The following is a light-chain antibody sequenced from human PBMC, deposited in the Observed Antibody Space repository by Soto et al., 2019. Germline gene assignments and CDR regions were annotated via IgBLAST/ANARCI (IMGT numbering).Light chain of an antibody. CDR3: CSYAGSSTSYVV. CDR2: EVS. V-gene: IGLV2-23*02. CDR1: SSDVGSYNL. Sequence: QAVVTQPASVSGSPGQSITISCTGTSSDVGSYNLVSWYQQHPGKAPKLMIYEVSKRPSGVSNRFSGSKSGNTASLTISGLQAEDEADYYCCSYAGSSTSYVVFGGGTKLTV. J-gene: IGLJ2*01.